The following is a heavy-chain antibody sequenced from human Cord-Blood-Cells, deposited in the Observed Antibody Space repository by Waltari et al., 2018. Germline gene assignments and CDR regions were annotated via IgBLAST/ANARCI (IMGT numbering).Heavy chain of an antibody. CDR2: IYYSGST. CDR3: ARHLDRAAAGIDY. V-gene: IGHV4-39*01. Sequence: QLQLQESGPGLVKPSETLSLTCTVSGGSISSSSYYWGWIRQPPGKGLEWIGSIYYSGSTYYNPSLKSRVTISVDTSKNQFSLKLSSVTAADTVVYYCARHLDRAAAGIDYWGQGTLVTVSS. D-gene: IGHD6-13*01. CDR1: GGSISSSSYY. J-gene: IGHJ4*02.